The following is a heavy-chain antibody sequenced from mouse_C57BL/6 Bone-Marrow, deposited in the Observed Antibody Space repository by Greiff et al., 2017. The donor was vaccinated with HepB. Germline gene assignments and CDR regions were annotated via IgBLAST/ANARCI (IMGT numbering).Heavy chain of an antibody. CDR1: GFTFSDFY. V-gene: IGHV7-1*01. CDR2: SRNKANDYTT. Sequence: EVQLVESGGGLVQSGRSLRLSCATSGFTFSDFYMEWVRQAPGKGLEWIAASRNKANDYTTEYSASVKGRFIVSRDTSHSILYLQMNALRAEDSASYYCARGVTTVVAPYAFDYWGQGTSVTVSS. D-gene: IGHD1-1*01. J-gene: IGHJ4*01. CDR3: ARGVTTVVAPYAFDY.